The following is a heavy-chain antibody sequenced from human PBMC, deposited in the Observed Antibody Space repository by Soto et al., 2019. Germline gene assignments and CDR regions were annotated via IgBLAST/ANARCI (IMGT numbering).Heavy chain of an antibody. CDR2: INPNSGGT. CDR1: GYTFTGYY. J-gene: IGHJ4*02. Sequence: ASVKVSCKASGYTFTGYYMHWVRQAPGQGLEWMGWINPNSGGTNYAQKFQGWVTMTRDTSISTAYMELSRLRSDDTAVYYCARDRREDYGDGIDYWGQGTLVTVSS. D-gene: IGHD4-17*01. V-gene: IGHV1-2*04. CDR3: ARDRREDYGDGIDY.